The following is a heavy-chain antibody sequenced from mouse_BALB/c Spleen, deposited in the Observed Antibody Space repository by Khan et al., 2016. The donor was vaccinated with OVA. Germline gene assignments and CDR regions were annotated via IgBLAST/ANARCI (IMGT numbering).Heavy chain of an antibody. D-gene: IGHD2-2*01. Sequence: IQLVQSGPELMKPGASGKISCKASGYSFTTYYIHWVKQSHGKSLEWIGYIDPFSGATTYNQKFKGMATLTVDTSSSTAYIHLSNLTSEDSAVYYCKRHGYVAWFNYWGQGTLVTGAA. J-gene: IGHJ3*01. V-gene: IGHV1S135*01. CDR1: GYSFTTYY. CDR3: KRHGYVAWFNY. CDR2: IDPFSGAT.